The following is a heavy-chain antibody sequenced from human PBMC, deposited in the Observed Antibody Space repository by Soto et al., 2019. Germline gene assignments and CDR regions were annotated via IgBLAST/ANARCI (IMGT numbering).Heavy chain of an antibody. CDR1: GYSFTSYW. Sequence: GESRKISCKGSGYSFTSYWISWVRQMPGKGLEWMGRIDPSDSYTNYSPSFQGHVTISADKSISTAYLQWSSLKASDTAMYYCASLHGGYSGYETKYYYYGMDVWGQGTTVTVSS. CDR3: ASLHGGYSGYETKYYYYGMDV. V-gene: IGHV5-10-1*01. J-gene: IGHJ6*02. CDR2: IDPSDSYT. D-gene: IGHD5-12*01.